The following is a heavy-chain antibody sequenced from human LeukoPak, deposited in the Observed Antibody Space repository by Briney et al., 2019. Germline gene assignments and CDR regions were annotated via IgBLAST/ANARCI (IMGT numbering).Heavy chain of an antibody. CDR1: GFSFTNAW. CDR2: FKSKSFGGTT. CDR3: TTMTELGVAGLVYRQPSYYYGMDV. V-gene: IGHV3-15*01. J-gene: IGHJ6*02. D-gene: IGHD3-3*01. Sequence: GGSLRLSCAASGFSFTNAWMNWVRQAPGRGLEWVGRFKSKSFGGTTDYAGSVKGRFTISGDDSGNTMDLQMSGLKTEDTAVYYCTTMTELGVAGLVYRQPSYYYGMDVWGQGTTVTVSS.